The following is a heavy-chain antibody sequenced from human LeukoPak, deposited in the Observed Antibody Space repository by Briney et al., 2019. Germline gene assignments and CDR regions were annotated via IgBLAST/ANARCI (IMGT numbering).Heavy chain of an antibody. Sequence: GGSLRLSCAASGFTFSSYAMSWVRQAPGKGLEWVAVIWYDGSNKYYADSVKGRFTISRDNSKNTLYLQMNSLRAEDTAVYYCARGWSGSYYPTYYFDYWGQGTLVTVSS. CDR3: ARGWSGSYYPTYYFDY. D-gene: IGHD1-26*01. CDR1: GFTFSSYA. CDR2: IWYDGSNK. V-gene: IGHV3-33*08. J-gene: IGHJ4*02.